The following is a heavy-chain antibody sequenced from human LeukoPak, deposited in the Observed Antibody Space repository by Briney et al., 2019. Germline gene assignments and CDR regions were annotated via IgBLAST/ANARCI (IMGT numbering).Heavy chain of an antibody. CDR1: GGTFSSYA. D-gene: IGHD6-6*01. Sequence: ASVKVSCEASGGTFSSYAISWVRQAPGQGLEWMGGILPIFGTANYAQKFQGRVTITTDESTSTAYMELSSLRSEDTAVYYCARGWDSSSSFDYWGQGTLVTVSS. CDR2: ILPIFGTA. J-gene: IGHJ4*02. V-gene: IGHV1-69*05. CDR3: ARGWDSSSSFDY.